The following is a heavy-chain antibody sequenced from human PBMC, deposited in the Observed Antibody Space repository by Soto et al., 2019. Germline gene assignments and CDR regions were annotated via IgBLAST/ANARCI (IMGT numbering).Heavy chain of an antibody. CDR2: ISGSGGTT. V-gene: IGHV3-23*01. D-gene: IGHD5-12*01. Sequence: EVQLLESGGGLVQPGGSLRLSCAASGFTFSSYAMSWVRQAPGQGLEWVSAISGSGGTTYYADSVKGRFTISRDNSENTLYLQMNSLRAEDTAVYHCAKDRGYSGYDNWFDSWGQGTLVTVSS. CDR1: GFTFSSYA. CDR3: AKDRGYSGYDNWFDS. J-gene: IGHJ5*01.